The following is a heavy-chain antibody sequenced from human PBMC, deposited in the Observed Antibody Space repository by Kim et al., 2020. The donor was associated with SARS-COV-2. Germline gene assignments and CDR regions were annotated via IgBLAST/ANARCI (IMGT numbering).Heavy chain of an antibody. J-gene: IGHJ4*02. CDR3: ARSYFDWLLDY. Sequence: GGSLRLSCVVSGFIFSTYAMHWVRQAPGKGLEWVALVSNDGSNKYYTDSVKGRFTISRDNSKNTMFLQMNSLRTEDTAVYYCARSYFDWLLDYWGQGTLVTVSS. V-gene: IGHV3-30-3*01. D-gene: IGHD3-9*01. CDR1: GFIFSTYA. CDR2: VSNDGSNK.